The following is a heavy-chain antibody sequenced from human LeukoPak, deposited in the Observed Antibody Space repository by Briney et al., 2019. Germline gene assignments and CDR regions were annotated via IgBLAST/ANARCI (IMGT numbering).Heavy chain of an antibody. CDR2: ISSDGSIT. V-gene: IGHV3-74*01. CDR1: GFTFSTYW. CDR3: ARHLNYYLDY. J-gene: IGHJ4*01. D-gene: IGHD3-10*01. Sequence: GGSLRLSCAASGFTFSTYWMHWVRQAPGKGLVWVSRISSDGSITGYADSVKGRFTISRDNAKNTLYLQMNSLRAEDTAVYYCARHLNYYLDYWGQEPWSPSPQ.